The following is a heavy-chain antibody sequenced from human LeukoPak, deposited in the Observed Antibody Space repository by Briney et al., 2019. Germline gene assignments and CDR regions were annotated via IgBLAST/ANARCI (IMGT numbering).Heavy chain of an antibody. D-gene: IGHD6-19*01. V-gene: IGHV3-23*01. CDR1: GFTFSSYV. J-gene: IGHJ6*02. CDR2: ISDNGVTR. CDR3: ARGGYSSGWYVGYYYYYGMDV. Sequence: GGSLRLSCAASGFTFSSYVMNWVRQAPGKGLEWVSSISDNGVTRYYADSVKGRFTISRDNAKNSLYLQMNSLRAEDTAVYYCARGGYSSGWYVGYYYYYGMDVWGQGTTVTVSS.